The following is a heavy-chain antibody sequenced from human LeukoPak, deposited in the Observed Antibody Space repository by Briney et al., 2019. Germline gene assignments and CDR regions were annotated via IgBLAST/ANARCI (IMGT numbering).Heavy chain of an antibody. CDR2: MNPNSGNT. Sequence: ASVKVSCKASGYTLTSYDINWVRQATGRGLEWMGWMNPNSGNTGYAQKFQGRVTMTRNTSISTAYMELSSLRSEDTAVYYCARGSRGDGYNFGYWGQGTLVTASS. CDR3: ARGSRGDGYNFGY. CDR1: GYTLTSYD. V-gene: IGHV1-8*01. J-gene: IGHJ4*02. D-gene: IGHD5-24*01.